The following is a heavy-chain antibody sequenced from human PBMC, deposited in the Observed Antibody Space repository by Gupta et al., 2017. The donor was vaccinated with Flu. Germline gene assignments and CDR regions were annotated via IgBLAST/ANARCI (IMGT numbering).Heavy chain of an antibody. CDR2: IDPVDSYT. Sequence: GLEWLGRIDPVDSYTSYNPSFQDRVTISADNSISTAYLQWSSLKASDTAIYYCVRHGTTGVEPCFDYWGQGALVTVSS. CDR3: VRHGTTGVEPCFDY. J-gene: IGHJ4*02. V-gene: IGHV5-10-1*01. D-gene: IGHD1-7*01.